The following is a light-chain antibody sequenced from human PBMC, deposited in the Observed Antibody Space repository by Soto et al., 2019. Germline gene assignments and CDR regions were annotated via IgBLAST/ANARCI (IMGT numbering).Light chain of an antibody. CDR2: EVS. J-gene: IGLJ2*01. CDR3: CSYAGSSTLV. CDR1: SSDVGSYNL. Sequence: QPVLTQPASVSGSPGQSITISCTGTSSDVGSYNLVSWYQQHPGKAPKLMIYEVSKRPSGVSNRFSGSKSGNTASLTISGLQAEDEADYYCCSYAGSSTLVFGGGTKRTVL. V-gene: IGLV2-23*02.